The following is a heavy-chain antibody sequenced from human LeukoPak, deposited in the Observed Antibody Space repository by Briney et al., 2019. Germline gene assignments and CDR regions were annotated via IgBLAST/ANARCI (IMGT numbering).Heavy chain of an antibody. V-gene: IGHV3-30*02. J-gene: IGHJ4*02. CDR1: GFTFSSYG. CDR3: TRDANWNPDY. Sequence: PGGSLRLSCAASGFTFSSYGMHWVRQAPGKGLEWVAFIRYDGSNKYYADSVKGRFTISRDNSKNTLYLQMNSLRAEDTAVYYCTRDANWNPDYWGQGTLVTVSS. D-gene: IGHD1-1*01. CDR2: IRYDGSNK.